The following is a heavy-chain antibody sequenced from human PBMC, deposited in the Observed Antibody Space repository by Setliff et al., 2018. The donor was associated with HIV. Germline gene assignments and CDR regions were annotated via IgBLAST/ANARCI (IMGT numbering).Heavy chain of an antibody. Sequence: KSSETLSLTCTVAGGSLSNYYWNWIRQPAGGGLEWIGRIYISGSTNYNPSLKSRVTMSIDTSKNQLSLKLHSLIAADTAMYYCARGRWDMAAAGTTEYFQYWGQGTLVTVSS. CDR2: IYISGST. D-gene: IGHD6-13*01. V-gene: IGHV4-4*07. CDR1: GGSLSNYY. CDR3: ARGRWDMAAAGTTEYFQY. J-gene: IGHJ1*01.